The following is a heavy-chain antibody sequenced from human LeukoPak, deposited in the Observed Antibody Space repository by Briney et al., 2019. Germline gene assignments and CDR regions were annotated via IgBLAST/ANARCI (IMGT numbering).Heavy chain of an antibody. V-gene: IGHV1-2*02. J-gene: IGHJ4*02. CDR3: ARDFSMVRGVIIGI. CDR1: GGTFSSYA. D-gene: IGHD3-10*01. Sequence: ASVKVSCKASGGTFSSYAISWVRQAPGQGLEWMGWINPNSGGTNYAQKFQGRVTMTRDTSISTAYMELSRLRSDDTAVYYCARDFSMVRGVIIGIWGQGTLVTVSS. CDR2: INPNSGGT.